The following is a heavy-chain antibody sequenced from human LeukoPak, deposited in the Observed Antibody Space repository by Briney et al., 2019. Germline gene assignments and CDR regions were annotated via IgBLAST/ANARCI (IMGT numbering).Heavy chain of an antibody. V-gene: IGHV4-4*07. Sequence: SETLSLTCTVSGGSISSYYWSWIRQPAGKGLEWIGRIYTSGSTNYNPSLKSRVTISVDKSKNQFSLKLSSVTAADTAVYYCARAGVRGGYYYCYYYMDVWGKGTTVTVSS. CDR3: ARAGVRGGYYYCYYYMDV. J-gene: IGHJ6*03. CDR2: IYTSGST. CDR1: GGSISSYY. D-gene: IGHD3-10*01.